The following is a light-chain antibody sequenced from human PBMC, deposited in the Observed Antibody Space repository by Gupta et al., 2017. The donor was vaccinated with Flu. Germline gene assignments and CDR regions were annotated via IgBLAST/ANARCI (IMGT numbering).Light chain of an antibody. V-gene: IGLV2-11*01. CDR2: DVT. CDR1: NSDVGAYNY. CDR3: CSFGAAYV. J-gene: IGLJ2*01. Sequence: QSALTQPRSVSGSPGQSVAISCTGTNSDVGAYNYVSWYQQHPVKAPKLIIYDVTKRPSGVPDRLTGSKSGNTASLTISGRQPEDEDDYHFCSFGAAYVFGGGTKLTVL.